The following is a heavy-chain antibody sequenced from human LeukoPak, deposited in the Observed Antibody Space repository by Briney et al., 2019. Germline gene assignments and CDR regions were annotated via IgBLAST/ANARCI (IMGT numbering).Heavy chain of an antibody. CDR2: ISSDGNNK. CDR3: VKDPRGAYYYGLGSYMDY. V-gene: IGHV3-30*18. CDR1: GFTFSSFG. J-gene: IGHJ4*02. Sequence: GRSLRLSCAASGFTFSSFGIHWVRQAPGKGLEWVAVISSDGNNKYYADSVKGRFTISRDNSKNTLYLQMNSLRAEDTAVHYCVKDPRGAYYYGLGSYMDYWGQGTLVTVSS. D-gene: IGHD3-10*01.